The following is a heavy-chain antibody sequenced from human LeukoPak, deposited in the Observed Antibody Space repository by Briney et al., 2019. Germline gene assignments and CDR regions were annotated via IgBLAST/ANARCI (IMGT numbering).Heavy chain of an antibody. Sequence: GGSLRLSCAASGFTFSSYEMNWVRQAPGKGLEWVSYISSSGSTIYYADSVKGRFTISRDNAKNSLYLQMNSLRAEDTAVYYCARDKSGDYVNAFDIWGQGTIVTVSS. J-gene: IGHJ3*02. CDR2: ISSSGSTI. D-gene: IGHD4-17*01. CDR3: ARDKSGDYVNAFDI. V-gene: IGHV3-48*03. CDR1: GFTFSSYE.